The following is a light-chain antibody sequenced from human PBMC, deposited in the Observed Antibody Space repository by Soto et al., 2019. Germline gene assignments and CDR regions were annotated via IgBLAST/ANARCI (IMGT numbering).Light chain of an antibody. Sequence: QSALTQPASVSGSPGQSITISCTGTSSDVGGYNYVSWYQQHPGKAPKLVIYEVSNRPSGVSKRFSGSKSGDTASLTISGLQAEDEADYYCSSYTSSSTLFGTGTKVTVL. CDR2: EVS. V-gene: IGLV2-14*01. CDR3: SSYTSSSTL. J-gene: IGLJ1*01. CDR1: SSDVGGYNY.